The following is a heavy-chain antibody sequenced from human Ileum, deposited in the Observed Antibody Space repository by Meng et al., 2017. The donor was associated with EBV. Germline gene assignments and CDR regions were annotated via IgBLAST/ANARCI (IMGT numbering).Heavy chain of an antibody. J-gene: IGHJ5*02. D-gene: IGHD1-26*01. CDR1: GFSLTTTGVS. V-gene: IGHV2-5*02. Sequence: QITLKESSPTLVKPTQTLTLTCTFPGFSLTTTGVSVGWIRQPPGKALEWLALIFWDGDKRYSPSLKTRLTITRDTSKNQVVLTMTNMDPVDTATYFCARSPPYGDLSGGLGNWFDAWGLGTLVTVSS. CDR3: ARSPPYGDLSGGLGNWFDA. CDR2: IFWDGDK.